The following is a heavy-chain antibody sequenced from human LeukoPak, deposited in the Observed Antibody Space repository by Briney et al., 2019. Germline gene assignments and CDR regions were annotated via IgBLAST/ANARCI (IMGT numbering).Heavy chain of an antibody. CDR2: ISYDGSYK. Sequence: PGRSLRLPCAASGFTFSSYSRHWVRQAPGKGLEWVAVISYDGSYKYYADSVKGRFTISRDNSKNTLYVQMNSLRAEDTAVYYCAGSQFGSGSYYNIDYWGQGTLVTVSS. CDR3: AGSQFGSGSYYNIDY. D-gene: IGHD3-10*01. V-gene: IGHV3-30*04. J-gene: IGHJ4*02. CDR1: GFTFSSYS.